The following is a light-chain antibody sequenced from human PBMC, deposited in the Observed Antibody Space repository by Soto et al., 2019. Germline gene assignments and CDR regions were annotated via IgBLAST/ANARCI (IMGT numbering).Light chain of an antibody. J-gene: IGKJ2*01. V-gene: IGKV3-11*01. Sequence: ELVLTQSPGTLSLSPGERATLSCRASQSIASSYFGWYQQKPGQAPRLLIYDASNRAPGIPARFSGSGSGTDFTLTISSLEPEDFAVYYCQQRSNWPRGTFGQGTKLEIK. CDR3: QQRSNWPRGT. CDR2: DAS. CDR1: QSIASSY.